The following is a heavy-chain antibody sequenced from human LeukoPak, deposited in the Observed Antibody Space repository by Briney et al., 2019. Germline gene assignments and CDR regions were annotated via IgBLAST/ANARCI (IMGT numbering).Heavy chain of an antibody. CDR2: INPNSGGT. J-gene: IGHJ4*02. CDR1: GYTFTGYY. D-gene: IGHD3-10*01. CDR3: ARGRGSVSYYMLSY. Sequence: ASVKVSCKASGYTFTGYYMHWVRQAPGQGLEWMGWINPNSGGTNYAQKFQGRVTMTRDTSISTAYMELSRLRSDDTAVYYGARGRGSVSYYMLSYWGQGTLVTVSS. V-gene: IGHV1-2*02.